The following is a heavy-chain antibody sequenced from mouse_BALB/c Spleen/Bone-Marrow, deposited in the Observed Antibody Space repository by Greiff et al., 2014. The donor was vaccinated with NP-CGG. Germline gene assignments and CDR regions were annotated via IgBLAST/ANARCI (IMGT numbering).Heavy chain of an antibody. V-gene: IGHV1S34*01. CDR2: ISSYNDAT. CDR3: ARNFDS. Sequence: LVRTGASVKISCKASGYSFTGYYIHWVRQSHGKSLEWFGYISSYNDATNYNQKFKGKATFTLDTSSSAAYMQFNSLTSEDSAVYYCARNFDSWGQGTTLTVSS. J-gene: IGHJ2*01. CDR1: GYSFTGYY.